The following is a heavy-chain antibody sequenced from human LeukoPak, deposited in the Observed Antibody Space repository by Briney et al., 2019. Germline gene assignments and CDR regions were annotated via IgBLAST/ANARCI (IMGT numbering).Heavy chain of an antibody. CDR1: GFTFSSYS. J-gene: IGHJ3*02. D-gene: IGHD6-19*01. CDR3: ARGKDSSGWYGVHAFDI. V-gene: IGHV3-21*01. CDR2: ISSSSSYI. Sequence: AGSLRLSCAASGFTFSSYSMNWVRQAPGKGLEWVSSISSSSSYIYYADSVKGRFTISRDNAKNSLYLRMNSLRAEETAVYYCARGKDSSGWYGVHAFDIWGQGTMVTVSS.